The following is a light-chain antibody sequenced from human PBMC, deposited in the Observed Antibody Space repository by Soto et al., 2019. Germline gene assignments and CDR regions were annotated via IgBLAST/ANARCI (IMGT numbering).Light chain of an antibody. V-gene: IGKV4-1*01. Sequence: DIVMIQSPASLAVSLGERATINCKSSPSVLYSSNNKNYLAWYQQKPGQPPKLLIYWASTRESGVPDRFSGSGSGPYFTLTISSLPAEDVAVYDCQQYYSTPVAFGQGTKVDIK. J-gene: IGKJ1*01. CDR1: PSVLYSSNNKNY. CDR2: WAS. CDR3: QQYYSTPVA.